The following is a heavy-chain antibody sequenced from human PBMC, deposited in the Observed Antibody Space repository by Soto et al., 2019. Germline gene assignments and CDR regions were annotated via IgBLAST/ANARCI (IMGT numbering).Heavy chain of an antibody. D-gene: IGHD4-17*01. J-gene: IGHJ5*02. CDR2: FDPDEAET. CDR1: GYTLNEVA. V-gene: IGHV1-24*01. CDR3: TTYHGDYNFDH. Sequence: QVPLVQSGAEVKKPGASVKVSCKVSGYTLNEVAMHWVRQAPGKGLEWLGGFDPDEAETIYAQHFQGRVTMIEDTSTDTVYMELSSLRSEDTALYFCTTYHGDYNFDHWGQGTLVTVSS.